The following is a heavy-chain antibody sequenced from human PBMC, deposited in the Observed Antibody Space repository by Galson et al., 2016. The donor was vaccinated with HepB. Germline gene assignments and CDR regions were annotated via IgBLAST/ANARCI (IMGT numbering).Heavy chain of an antibody. CDR2: IRGSGGSP. CDR1: GFSFSNYA. D-gene: IGHD6-19*01. CDR3: AKAKDRGYDSGCLDN. J-gene: IGHJ4*02. V-gene: IGHV3-23*01. Sequence: SLSLSCAASGFSFSNYAISWVGQAPGKGLEWVSVIRGSGGSPYYADPVLGRFTITRDNSKNTLYLQMNSLRAEDTALYYCAKAKDRGYDSGCLDNWGQGTLVIVSS.